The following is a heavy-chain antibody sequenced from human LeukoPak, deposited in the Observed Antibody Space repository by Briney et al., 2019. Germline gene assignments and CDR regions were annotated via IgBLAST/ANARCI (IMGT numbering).Heavy chain of an antibody. CDR1: GYTFTGYY. CDR2: INPNSGGT. J-gene: IGHJ4*02. Sequence: ASVKVSCKASGYTFTGYYIHWVRQAPGQGLEWMGWINPNSGGTNYAQKFQGRVTMTRDTSISTAYMELSRLRSDDTAVYYCARAVDYDILTGYYPVGYWGQGTLVTVSS. CDR3: ARAVDYDILTGYYPVGY. D-gene: IGHD3-9*01. V-gene: IGHV1-2*02.